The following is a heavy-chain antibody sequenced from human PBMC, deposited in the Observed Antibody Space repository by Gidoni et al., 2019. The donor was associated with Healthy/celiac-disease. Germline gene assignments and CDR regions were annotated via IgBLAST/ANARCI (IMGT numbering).Heavy chain of an antibody. CDR3: AKELGGSWYRGNYYYYYGMDV. V-gene: IGHV3-30*18. J-gene: IGHJ6*02. CDR1: GFTFSSYG. CDR2: ISYDGSNK. D-gene: IGHD6-13*01. Sequence: QVQLVESGGGVVQPGRSLRLSCAASGFTFSSYGMPWVRQAPGKGLEWVAVISYDGSNKYYADSVKGRFTISRDNSKNTLYLQMNSLRAEDTAVYYCAKELGGSWYRGNYYYYYGMDVWGQGTTVTVSS.